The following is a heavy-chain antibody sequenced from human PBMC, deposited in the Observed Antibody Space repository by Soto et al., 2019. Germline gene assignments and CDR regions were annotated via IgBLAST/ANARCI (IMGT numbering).Heavy chain of an antibody. V-gene: IGHV3-53*01. CDR3: ARDLNGFSYGMDV. CDR2: IYSGGNT. Sequence: EVQLVESGGGLIQPGGSLRLSCAASGFTVSSNSMSWVRQAPGKGLEWVSVIYSGGNTYYADSVKGRFTISRDNSKNTLSLQMNSLRAEDTAVYYCARDLNGFSYGMDVWGQGTTVTVSS. D-gene: IGHD6-25*01. J-gene: IGHJ6*02. CDR1: GFTVSSNS.